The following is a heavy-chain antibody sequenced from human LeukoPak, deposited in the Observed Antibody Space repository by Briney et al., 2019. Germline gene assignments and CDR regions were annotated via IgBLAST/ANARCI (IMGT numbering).Heavy chain of an antibody. V-gene: IGHV3-66*02. J-gene: IGHJ4*02. Sequence: PGGSLRLSCAASGFAVSSNYMSWVRQAPGKGLEWVSLIYISEITKYTDSVKGRFIISRDNSKNTLYLQMNSLSAEDTAVYYCAGYYGGKFDYWGQGTLVTVSS. CDR3: AGYYGGKFDY. CDR2: IYISEIT. CDR1: GFAVSSNY. D-gene: IGHD2-21*01.